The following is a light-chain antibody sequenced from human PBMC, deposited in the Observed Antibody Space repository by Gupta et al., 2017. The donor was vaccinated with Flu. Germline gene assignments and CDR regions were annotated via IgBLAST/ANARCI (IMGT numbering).Light chain of an antibody. CDR2: EVS. CDR1: SSDVGGYNY. Sequence: QSALTQPASVSGSPGQSITISCTGTSSDVGGYNYVSWYQQHPGKAPKLMIYEVSNRPSGVSNRFSGSKSGNTASLTISGLQAEDEADYYCSSYTSSSNPFVFGGGTKLTVL. CDR3: SSYTSSSNPFV. J-gene: IGLJ2*01. V-gene: IGLV2-14*01.